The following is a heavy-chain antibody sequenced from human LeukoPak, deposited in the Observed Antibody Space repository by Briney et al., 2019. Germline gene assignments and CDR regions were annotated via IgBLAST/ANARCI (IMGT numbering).Heavy chain of an antibody. CDR3: VRAVDSTLDYGDYVGYNWFDP. J-gene: IGHJ5*02. CDR1: GGSFSGYY. Sequence: PSETLSLTCAVYGGSFSGYYWSWIRQPPGKGLEWIGEINHSGSTNYNPPLKSRVTISVDTSKNQFSLKLSSVTAADTAVYYCVRAVDSTLDYGDYVGYNWFDPWGQGTLVTVSS. V-gene: IGHV4-34*01. CDR2: INHSGST. D-gene: IGHD4-17*01.